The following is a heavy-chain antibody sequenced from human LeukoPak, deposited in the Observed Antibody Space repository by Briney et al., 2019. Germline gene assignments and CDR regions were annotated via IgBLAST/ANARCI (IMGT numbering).Heavy chain of an antibody. J-gene: IGHJ4*02. Sequence: GGSLRLSCAVSGFTFTSYVMNWVRQAPGKGLEWVSGVSGSGGTTYYADSVKGRFTVSRDNSKNTLYLQMNSLRAEDTALYHCAKGRKPGVAVAYDYWGQGTLVTVSS. V-gene: IGHV3-23*01. CDR2: VSGSGGTT. CDR1: GFTFTSYV. D-gene: IGHD6-19*01. CDR3: AKGRKPGVAVAYDY.